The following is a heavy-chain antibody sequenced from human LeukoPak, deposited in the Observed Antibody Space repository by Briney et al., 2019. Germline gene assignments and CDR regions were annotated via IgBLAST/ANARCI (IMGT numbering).Heavy chain of an antibody. CDR3: AKGPCGGDCYVYFDL. CDR2: ISYDGSNK. V-gene: IGHV3-30*18. D-gene: IGHD2-21*02. J-gene: IGHJ2*01. Sequence: GGSLRLSCAASGFTFSSYGMHWVRQAPGKGLEGVAVISYDGSNKYYADSVKGRFTISRDNSKNTLYLQMNSLRAEDTAVYYCAKGPCGGDCYVYFDLWGRGTLVTVSS. CDR1: GFTFSSYG.